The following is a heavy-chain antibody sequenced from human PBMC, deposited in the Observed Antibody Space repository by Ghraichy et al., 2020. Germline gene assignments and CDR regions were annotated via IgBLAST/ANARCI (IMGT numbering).Heavy chain of an antibody. J-gene: IGHJ4*02. D-gene: IGHD2-21*02. CDR1: GFTFSSYS. CDR3: ERDNLVVTAPVFDY. Sequence: GGSLRLSCAASGFTFSSYSMNWVRQAPGKGLEWVSYISSSSDIIFYADSVRGRFTISRDNAKNSLYVQMNSLRDEDTAVYYCERDNLVVTAPVFDYWGQGTLVTVSS. CDR2: ISSSSDII. V-gene: IGHV3-48*02.